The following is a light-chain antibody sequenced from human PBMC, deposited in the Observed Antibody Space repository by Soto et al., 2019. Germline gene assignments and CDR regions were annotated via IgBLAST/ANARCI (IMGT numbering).Light chain of an antibody. V-gene: IGLV2-14*01. Sequence: QSVLTQPASVSGSPGQSITISCTGTSXDVGGYNYASWYQQHPGKAPKLMIYEVSNRPSGVSNRFSGSKSGNTASLTISGLQAEDEADYYCSSYTSSSTLYVFGTGTKVTVL. CDR2: EVS. CDR1: SXDVGGYNY. CDR3: SSYTSSSTLYV. J-gene: IGLJ1*01.